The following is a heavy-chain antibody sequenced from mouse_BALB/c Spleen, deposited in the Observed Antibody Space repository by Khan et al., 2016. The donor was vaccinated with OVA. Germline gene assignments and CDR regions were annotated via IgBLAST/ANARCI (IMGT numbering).Heavy chain of an antibody. Sequence: QMQLEESGPGLVAPSQSLSITCTVSGFSLSRYNIHWVRQPPGKGLEWLGMIWGGGGTDYNSTLKSRLSIRKDNSQSQVLLKMNSLQTDDTAMYYCARAYYRYDGYYVMDYWGQGTSVTVSS. CDR1: GFSLSRYN. CDR2: IWGGGGT. J-gene: IGHJ4*01. V-gene: IGHV2-6-4*01. CDR3: ARAYYRYDGYYVMDY. D-gene: IGHD2-14*01.